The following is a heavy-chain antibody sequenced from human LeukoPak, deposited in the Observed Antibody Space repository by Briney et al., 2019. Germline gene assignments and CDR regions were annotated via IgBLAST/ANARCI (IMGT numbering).Heavy chain of an antibody. V-gene: IGHV3-9*01. J-gene: IGHJ4*02. CDR2: ISWNSGSI. CDR3: ARDSLFHYYFDY. D-gene: IGHD3-10*01. Sequence: GGSLRLSCAASGFTFDDYAMHWVRQAPGKGLEWVSGISWNSGSIGYADSVKGRFTISRDNAKNTLYLQMNSLRAEDTAAYYCARDSLFHYYFDYWGQGTLVTVSS. CDR1: GFTFDDYA.